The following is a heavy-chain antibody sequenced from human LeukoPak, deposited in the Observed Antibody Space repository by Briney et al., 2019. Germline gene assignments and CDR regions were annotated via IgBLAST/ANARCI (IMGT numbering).Heavy chain of an antibody. CDR2: INPNTGNP. D-gene: IGHD2-15*01. Sequence: GASVKVSCKASRYTFTRYAMIWLRQAPGQGLEGMGWINPNTGNPTYDQGLTGRIVCSSDPAASPAYLQISSRKAEDPSVYYYARVCPRRKSAYCSGGSYYYWFDPWGQGTLVTVSS. J-gene: IGHJ5*02. CDR1: RYTFTRYA. V-gene: IGHV7-4-1*02. CDR3: ARVCPRRKSAYCSGGSYYYWFDP.